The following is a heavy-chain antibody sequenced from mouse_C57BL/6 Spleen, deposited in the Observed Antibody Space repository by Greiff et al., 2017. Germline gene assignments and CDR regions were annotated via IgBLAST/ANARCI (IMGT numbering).Heavy chain of an antibody. V-gene: IGHV2-2*01. CDR3: ARLPYWYFDV. CDR2: IWSGGST. Sequence: VKLQESGPGLVQPSQSLSITCTVSGFSLTSYGVSWVRQSPGKGLVWLGVIWSGGSTDYNAAFISTLSISKDNSKSQVFFKMNSLQADDTAINYCARLPYWYFDVWGTGTTVTVSS. J-gene: IGHJ1*03. CDR1: GFSLTSYG. D-gene: IGHD5-1*01.